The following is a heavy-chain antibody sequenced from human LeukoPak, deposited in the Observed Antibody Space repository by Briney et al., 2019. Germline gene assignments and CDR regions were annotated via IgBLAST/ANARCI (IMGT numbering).Heavy chain of an antibody. V-gene: IGHV1-2*03. Sequence: LEASVKVSCKASGYTFTGYYMHWVRQAPGQGLEWMGWINPNSGGTNYAQKFQGRVTMTRDTSISTAYMELSRLRSDDTAVYYCAADAGLLPGGELDYWGQGTLVTVSS. CDR1: GYTFTGYY. CDR2: INPNSGGT. J-gene: IGHJ4*02. CDR3: AADAGLLPGGELDY. D-gene: IGHD3-16*01.